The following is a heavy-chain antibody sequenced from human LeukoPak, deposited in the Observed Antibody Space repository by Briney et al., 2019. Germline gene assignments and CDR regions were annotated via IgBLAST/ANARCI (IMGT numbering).Heavy chain of an antibody. D-gene: IGHD1-1*01. CDR3: ISDHTGHDDY. CDR1: GFTFSTYA. V-gene: IGHV3-74*01. Sequence: GGSLRLSRAAFGFTFSTYAMTWVRQAPGKGLVWVSRINIDGSTTTYADSVKGRFTISRDNAKNTLSLQMNSLRADDTAVYYCISDHTGHDDYWGQGTLVTVSS. CDR2: INIDGSTT. J-gene: IGHJ4*02.